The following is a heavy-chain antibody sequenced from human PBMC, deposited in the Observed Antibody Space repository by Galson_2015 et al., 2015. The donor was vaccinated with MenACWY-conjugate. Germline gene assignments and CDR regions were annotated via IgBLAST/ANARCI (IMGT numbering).Heavy chain of an antibody. D-gene: IGHD1-26*01. Sequence: SLRLSCAASGLSFSNYWMHWVRQAPGKGLVWVSRINSDGTTTNYADSVKGRFTISRDNAKNTLYLQMNSLRAEGTAVYYCARRTLSGVYYPFDSWRQGPLVPVSS. J-gene: IGHJ4*02. CDR3: ARRTLSGVYYPFDS. V-gene: IGHV3-74*01. CDR2: INSDGTTT. CDR1: GLSFSNYW.